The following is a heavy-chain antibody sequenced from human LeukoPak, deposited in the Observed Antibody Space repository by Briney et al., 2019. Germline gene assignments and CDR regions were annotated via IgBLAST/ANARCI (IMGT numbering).Heavy chain of an antibody. CDR3: ARDSWGYCSSTSCYAGEAFDI. Sequence: ASVKVSCKVSGYTLTELSMHWVRQAPGQGLEWMGWISAYNGNTNYAQKLQGRVTMTTDTSTSTAYMELRSLRSDDTAVYYCARDSWGYCSSTSCYAGEAFDIWGQGTMVTVSS. CDR1: GYTLTELS. D-gene: IGHD2-2*01. V-gene: IGHV1-18*01. J-gene: IGHJ3*02. CDR2: ISAYNGNT.